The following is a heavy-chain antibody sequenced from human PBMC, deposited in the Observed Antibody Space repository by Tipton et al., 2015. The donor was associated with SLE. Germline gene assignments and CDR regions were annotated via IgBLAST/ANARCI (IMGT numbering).Heavy chain of an antibody. J-gene: IGHJ4*02. V-gene: IGHV3-15*01. CDR3: ATVSGYSFDC. Sequence: GSLRLSCAASGFTFSSYAMHWVRQAPGKGLEYVGRIKSRSYGGTPDYAAPVKGRFTISRDDSKNMLFLQMNSLKPEDTAVYFCATVSGYSFDCWGQGTLVTVSS. CDR1: GFTFSSYA. D-gene: IGHD5-12*01. CDR2: IKSRSYGGTP.